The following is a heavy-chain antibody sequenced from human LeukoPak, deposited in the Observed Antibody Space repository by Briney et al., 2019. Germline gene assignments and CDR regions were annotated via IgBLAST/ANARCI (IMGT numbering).Heavy chain of an antibody. CDR1: GFTFSSYG. CDR3: AKDIELERLGAFDY. J-gene: IGHJ4*02. CDR2: ISYDGSNK. V-gene: IGHV3-30*18. D-gene: IGHD1-1*01. Sequence: GGSLRLSCAASGFTFSSYGMHWVRQAPGKGLEWVAVISYDGSNKYYADSVKGRFTISRDNSKNTLYLQMNSLRAEDTAVYYCAKDIELERLGAFDYWGQGTLVTVSS.